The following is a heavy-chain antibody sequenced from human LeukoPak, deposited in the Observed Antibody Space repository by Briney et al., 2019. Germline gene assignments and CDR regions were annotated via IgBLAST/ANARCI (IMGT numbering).Heavy chain of an antibody. CDR2: INSDGSST. V-gene: IGHV3-74*01. CDR1: GVTFSSYW. Sequence: GGSLRLSCAASGVTFSSYWMHLVRQAPGRGLVWVSRINSDGSSTSYADSVKGRFTISRENAKNTLYLQMNSQRADDTAVYYCARDVDDFWSGYYPYYYYYYGMDVGGEGTTVSVS. D-gene: IGHD3-3*01. J-gene: IGHJ6*02. CDR3: ARDVDDFWSGYYPYYYYYYGMDV.